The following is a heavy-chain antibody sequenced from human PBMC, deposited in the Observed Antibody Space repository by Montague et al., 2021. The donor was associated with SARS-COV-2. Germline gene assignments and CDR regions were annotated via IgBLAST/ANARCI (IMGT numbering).Heavy chain of an antibody. Sequence: SETLSLTCTVSGGSISTYYWSWIRQPPGKGLEWIGYIYYSGSTNYSPSPKSRVTISVDTSKNQFSLELSSVTAVDTAVYYCARDGYNAHQNYWYFDLWGRGTLVTVSS. CDR1: GGSISTYY. CDR2: IYYSGST. CDR3: ARDGYNAHQNYWYFDL. J-gene: IGHJ2*01. D-gene: IGHD5-24*01. V-gene: IGHV4-59*12.